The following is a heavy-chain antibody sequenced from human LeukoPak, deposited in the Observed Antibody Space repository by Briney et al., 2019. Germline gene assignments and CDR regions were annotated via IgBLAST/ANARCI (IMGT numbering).Heavy chain of an antibody. J-gene: IGHJ4*02. Sequence: PSETLSLTCTVSGGSISNYYWSWIRQPPGKGLEWIGYIYYSGGTNYNPSLKSRVTISVDTSKNQFSLKLSSVTAADTAVYYCARGQNTMIVVQYYFDYWGQGTLVTVSS. D-gene: IGHD3-22*01. CDR1: GGSISNYY. CDR2: IYYSGGT. V-gene: IGHV4-59*12. CDR3: ARGQNTMIVVQYYFDY.